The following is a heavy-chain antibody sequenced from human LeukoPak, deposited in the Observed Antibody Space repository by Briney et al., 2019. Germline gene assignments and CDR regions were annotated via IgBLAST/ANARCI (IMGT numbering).Heavy chain of an antibody. CDR3: ARIGAGSSRDY. D-gene: IGHD6-13*01. V-gene: IGHV3-21*01. CDR1: GLTFSNFA. CDR2: IVGSSST. J-gene: IGHJ4*02. Sequence: PGGSLRLSCAASGLTFSNFAMTWVRQAPGKGLEWVSSIVGSSSTYYADSLKGRFTTSRDNAKNSLYLQMNSLRAEDTAVYYCARIGAGSSRDYWGQGTPVTVSS.